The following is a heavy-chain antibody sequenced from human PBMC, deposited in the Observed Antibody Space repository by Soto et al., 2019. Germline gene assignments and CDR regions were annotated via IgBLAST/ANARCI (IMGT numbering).Heavy chain of an antibody. D-gene: IGHD3-10*01. J-gene: IGHJ5*02. CDR3: ERLRRSGSWFDP. V-gene: IGHV1-18*01. CDR1: GYTFTSHG. Sequence: QVQLVQSGAEVKKPGASVKVSCKASGYTFTSHGISWVRQAPGQGLEWMGWISAYNGNTNYAQKLQGRVTITTDTATSTAYMELRSVRSDDTAVYYCERLRRSGSWFDPWGQGTLVTVAS. CDR2: ISAYNGNT.